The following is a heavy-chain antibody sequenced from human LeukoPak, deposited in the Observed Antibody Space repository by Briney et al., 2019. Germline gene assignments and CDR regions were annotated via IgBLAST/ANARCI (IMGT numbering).Heavy chain of an antibody. J-gene: IGHJ4*02. D-gene: IGHD3-22*01. V-gene: IGHV3-21*01. CDR2: ISSSSSYI. CDR1: GFTFKYYA. Sequence: GGSLRLSCAASGFTFKYYAMNWVRQAPGKGLEWVSSISSSSSYIYYADSVKGRFTISRDNAKNSLYLQMNSLRAEDTAVYYCASLNYYDSSGYLKPIDYWGQGTLVTVSS. CDR3: ASLNYYDSSGYLKPIDY.